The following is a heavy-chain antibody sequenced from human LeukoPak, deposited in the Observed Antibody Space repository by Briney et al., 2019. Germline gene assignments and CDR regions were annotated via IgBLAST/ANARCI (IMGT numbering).Heavy chain of an antibody. J-gene: IGHJ4*02. Sequence: SETLSLTCTVSGGSISSSYYWGWIRQPPGKGLEWIGTIHYRGNTYYNPSLKSRVAISVDTSKNQFSLKLTSVTAADTAMYYCARLVGSSWYHEVLFGRDYWGQGTLVTVSS. V-gene: IGHV4-39*01. D-gene: IGHD6-13*01. CDR1: GGSISSSYY. CDR2: IHYRGNT. CDR3: ARLVGSSWYHEVLFGRDY.